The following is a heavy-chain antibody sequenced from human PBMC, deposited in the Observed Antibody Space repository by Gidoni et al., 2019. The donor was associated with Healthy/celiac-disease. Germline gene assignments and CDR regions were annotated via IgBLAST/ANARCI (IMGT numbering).Heavy chain of an antibody. CDR1: GFPFSSYA. CDR3: AKARRYCSSTSCPNYYYYMDV. V-gene: IGHV3-23*01. Sequence: VQLLESGGGLVQPGGSLILSCAASGFPFSSYAMRWGRQATGKGMEWVSAISGSGGSTYYADSVKGRLTISRDNAKNTLYLQMNSLRAEDTAVYYCAKARRYCSSTSCPNYYYYMDVWGKGTTVTVSS. J-gene: IGHJ6*03. CDR2: ISGSGGST. D-gene: IGHD2-2*01.